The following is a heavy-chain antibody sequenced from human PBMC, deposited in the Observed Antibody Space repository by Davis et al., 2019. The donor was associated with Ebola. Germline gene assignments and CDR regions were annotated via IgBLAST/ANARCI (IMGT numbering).Heavy chain of an antibody. D-gene: IGHD6-19*01. J-gene: IGHJ4*02. V-gene: IGHV4-59*12. CDR3: ARDSSGWPDY. CDR2: IYHSGST. CDR1: GGSISSYY. Sequence: PSETLSLTCTVSGGSISSYYWSWIRQPPGKGLEWIGYIYHSGSTYYNPSLKSRVTISVDRSKNQFSLKLSSVTAADTAVYYCARDSSGWPDYWGQGTLVTVSS.